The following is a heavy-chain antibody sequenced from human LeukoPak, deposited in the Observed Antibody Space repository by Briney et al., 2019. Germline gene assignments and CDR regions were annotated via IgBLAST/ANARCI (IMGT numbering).Heavy chain of an antibody. CDR2: ISSNGGST. Sequence: GGSLRLSCSASGFTFSSYAMHWVRQAPGKGLEYVSAISSNGGSTYYADSVKGRFTISRDNSKDTLYLQMSSLRAEDTAVYYCVKDSIPSIVVVPASFGYWGQGTLVTVSS. CDR1: GFTFSSYA. D-gene: IGHD2-2*01. V-gene: IGHV3-64D*06. CDR3: VKDSIPSIVVVPASFGY. J-gene: IGHJ4*02.